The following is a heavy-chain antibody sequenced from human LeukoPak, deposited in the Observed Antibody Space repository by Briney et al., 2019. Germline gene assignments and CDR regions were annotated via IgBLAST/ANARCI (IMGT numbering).Heavy chain of an antibody. V-gene: IGHV3-49*04. Sequence: GRSLRLSCTASGFTFGDYAMSWVRQAPGKGLEWVGFIRSNTFGGTGEYAASVKGRFIISRDDSKSIAYLQMNSLKTEDTAVYYCTRDQYRYNYGSGSSGLFDYWGQGTLVTVSS. CDR1: GFTFGDYA. D-gene: IGHD3-10*01. CDR3: TRDQYRYNYGSGSSGLFDY. J-gene: IGHJ4*02. CDR2: IRSNTFGGTG.